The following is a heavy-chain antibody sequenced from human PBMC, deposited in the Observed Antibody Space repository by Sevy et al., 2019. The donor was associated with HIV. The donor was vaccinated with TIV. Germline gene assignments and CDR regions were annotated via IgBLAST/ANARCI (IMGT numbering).Heavy chain of an antibody. Sequence: ASVKVSCKASGYTFTGYYMHWVRQAPGQGLEWMGRINPNSGGTNYAHKFQGRVTMTRDTSISTAYMELSRLRSDDTAVYYCASLRPGGTDHFDYWGQGTLVTVSS. J-gene: IGHJ4*02. CDR2: INPNSGGT. D-gene: IGHD2-15*01. CDR3: ASLRPGGTDHFDY. V-gene: IGHV1-2*06. CDR1: GYTFTGYY.